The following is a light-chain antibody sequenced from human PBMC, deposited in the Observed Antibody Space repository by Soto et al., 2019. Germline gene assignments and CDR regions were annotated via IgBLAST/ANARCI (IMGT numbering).Light chain of an antibody. CDR3: QQRSNWPRL. J-gene: IGKJ4*01. CDR1: QSVSSY. Sequence: EIVLTQSPATLSLSPGERATLSCRASQSVSSYLAWYQQKPGQAPRLLIYDASNRATGIPARFSGSGSGTDFTLTISSREPEDVAVYYCQQRSNWPRLFGGGTKVEIK. CDR2: DAS. V-gene: IGKV3-11*01.